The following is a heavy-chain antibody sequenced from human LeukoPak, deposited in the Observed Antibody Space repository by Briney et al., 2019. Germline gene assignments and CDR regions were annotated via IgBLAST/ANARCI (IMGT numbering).Heavy chain of an antibody. CDR2: IKKDGSEK. CDR1: GFTFSSYW. Sequence: GGSLRLSCAASGFTFSSYWMSWVRQAPGQGLEWVANIKKDGSEKCYVDSVKGRFTISRDNAKTSLYLQMNSLRAEDTAVYYCARDLSGVTGYTYGRGIDYWGQGTLVTVSS. V-gene: IGHV3-7*01. D-gene: IGHD5-18*01. J-gene: IGHJ4*02. CDR3: ARDLSGVTGYTYGRGIDY.